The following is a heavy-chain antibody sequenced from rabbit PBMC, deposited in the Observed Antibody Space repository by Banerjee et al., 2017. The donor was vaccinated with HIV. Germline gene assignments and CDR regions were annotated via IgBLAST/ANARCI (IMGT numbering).Heavy chain of an antibody. CDR1: GFSFSSNYY. D-gene: IGHD6-1*01. CDR2: IYTGSGRT. V-gene: IGHV1S40*01. J-gene: IGHJ4*01. CDR3: ARSGYTYGYAGYAYATGCNL. Sequence: QSLEESGGDLVKPGASLTLTCTASGFSFSSNYYMCWVRQAPGKGLEWIGCIYTGSGRTYYASWAKGRFTISKTSSTTVTLQMTSLTAADTATYFCARSGYTYGYAGYAYATGCNLWGPGTLVTVS.